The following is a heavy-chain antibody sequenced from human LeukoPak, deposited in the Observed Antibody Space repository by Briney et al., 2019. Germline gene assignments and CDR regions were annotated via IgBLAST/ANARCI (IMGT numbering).Heavy chain of an antibody. V-gene: IGHV3-21*01. CDR3: ARARPRDGMDV. CDR1: GFTFSSYS. Sequence: GGPLRLSCAASGFTFSSYSMTWVRQAPGKGLEWVSSISSSSTYIYYADSVKGRFTISRDNAKNSLYVQMNSLRAKDTAVYYCARARPRDGMDVWGQGTTVTVSS. J-gene: IGHJ6*02. CDR2: ISSSSTYI.